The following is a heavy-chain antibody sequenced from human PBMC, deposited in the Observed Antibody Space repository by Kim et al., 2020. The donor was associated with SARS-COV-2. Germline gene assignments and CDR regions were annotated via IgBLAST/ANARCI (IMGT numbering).Heavy chain of an antibody. CDR3: ADIYDFDV. Sequence: GGSLRFSCAASGFTVSGKNMNWVRQAPGKGLEWVSTLFYGGDTFYADSVRGRFSISRDNSKNTLYLQMNSLRAQDTAVYYCADIYDFDVWGQGTTVTVSS. V-gene: IGHV3-53*01. CDR1: GFTVSGKN. CDR2: LFYGGDT. D-gene: IGHD3-16*01. J-gene: IGHJ6*02.